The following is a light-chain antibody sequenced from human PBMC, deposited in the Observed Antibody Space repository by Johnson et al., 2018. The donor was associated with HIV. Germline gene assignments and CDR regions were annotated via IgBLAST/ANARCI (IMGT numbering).Light chain of an antibody. Sequence: QSVLTQPPSMSAAPGQKVTISCSGSSSDMGNYAVSWYQQLPGTAPKLLIYDNNKRPSGIPDRFSGSKSGTAVTLGITGLQTGDGADYFCGTWDSSLIACYVFGTGTKFTVL. CDR2: DNN. J-gene: IGLJ1*01. CDR3: GTWDSSLIACYV. V-gene: IGLV1-51*01. CDR1: SSDMGNYA.